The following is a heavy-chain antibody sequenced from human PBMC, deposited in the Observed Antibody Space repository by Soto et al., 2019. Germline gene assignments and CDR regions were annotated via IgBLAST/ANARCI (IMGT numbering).Heavy chain of an antibody. CDR2: IYPGDSET. CDR1: GYKFTAYW. D-gene: IGHD6-19*01. Sequence: GESLKISCEASGYKFTAYWIGWVRQTPGKGLEWMGIIYPGDSETRYSPSFQGQVTISVDKSNSTAYLQWNSLEASDTATYYCARHIGLAGAVKRWYSDIWDRGTLVTVAS. V-gene: IGHV5-51*01. J-gene: IGHJ2*01. CDR3: ARHIGLAGAVKRWYSDI.